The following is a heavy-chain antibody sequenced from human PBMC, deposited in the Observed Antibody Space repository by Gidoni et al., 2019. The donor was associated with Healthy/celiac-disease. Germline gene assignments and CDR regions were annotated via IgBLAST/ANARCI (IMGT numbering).Heavy chain of an antibody. D-gene: IGHD2-8*02. J-gene: IGHJ4*02. CDR1: GFTFSSYG. CDR3: AREGGTGGGFDY. CDR2: IWYDGSNK. Sequence: SCAASGFTFSSYGMHWVRQAPGKGLEWVAVIWYDGSNKYYADSVKGRFTISRDNSKNTLYLQMNSLRAEDTAVYYCAREGGTGGGFDYWGQGTLVTVSS. V-gene: IGHV3-33*01.